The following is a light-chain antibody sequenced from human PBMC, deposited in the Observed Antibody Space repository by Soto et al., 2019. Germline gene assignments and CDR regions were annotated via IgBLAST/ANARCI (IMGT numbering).Light chain of an antibody. CDR2: DAS. CDR1: QSVSSQ. CDR3: QQRCDWPLT. Sequence: EIVLTQSPATLSLSPGERANLSCRASQSVSSQLAWYQQKPGPAPRLLIYDASNRATGIPARFSGSGSATDFTLTISSLEPEDFAVYYCQQRCDWPLTFGGGTKVEIK. V-gene: IGKV3-11*01. J-gene: IGKJ4*01.